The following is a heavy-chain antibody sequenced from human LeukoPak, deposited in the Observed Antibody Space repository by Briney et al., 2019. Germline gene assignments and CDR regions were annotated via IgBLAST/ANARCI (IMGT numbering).Heavy chain of an antibody. CDR2: ISESSSHT. D-gene: IGHD5-24*01. V-gene: IGHV3-21*06. Sequence: PGGSLRLSCAASGCVFSGYSINWVRQAPGKGLEWVSYISESSSHTYYVDSVKRRFTISRDNAKNSLYLQMSSLRAEDTGIYYCARDRAVKARIGGMDVWGQGTTVIVSS. J-gene: IGHJ6*02. CDR3: ARDRAVKARIGGMDV. CDR1: GCVFSGYS.